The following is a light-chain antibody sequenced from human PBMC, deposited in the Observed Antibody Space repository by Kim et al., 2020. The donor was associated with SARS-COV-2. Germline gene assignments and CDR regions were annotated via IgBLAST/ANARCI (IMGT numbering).Light chain of an antibody. J-gene: IGLJ3*02. Sequence: SVALGQTARITCGGNNIGSKNVHWYQQKPGQAPVLVIYRDSNRPSGIPERFSGSNSGNTATLTISRAQAGGEADYYCQVWDSSTGVFGGGTQLTVL. CDR1: NIGSKN. V-gene: IGLV3-9*01. CDR2: RDS. CDR3: QVWDSSTGV.